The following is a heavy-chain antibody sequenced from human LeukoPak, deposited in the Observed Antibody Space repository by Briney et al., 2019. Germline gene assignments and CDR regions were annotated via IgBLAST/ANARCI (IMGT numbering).Heavy chain of an antibody. CDR2: MSSSGDYI. J-gene: IGHJ6*02. D-gene: IGHD6-13*01. Sequence: PGGSLRLSCAASGFTFRNYTMNWVRLAPGKGLEWVSSMSSSGDYIYYADSVKGRFTISRDNDKNSLCLQMNSLRAEDTAVYYCARDQGDSSSWYFFYYYGMDVWGQGTTVTVSS. CDR3: ARDQGDSSSWYFFYYYGMDV. CDR1: GFTFRNYT. V-gene: IGHV3-21*01.